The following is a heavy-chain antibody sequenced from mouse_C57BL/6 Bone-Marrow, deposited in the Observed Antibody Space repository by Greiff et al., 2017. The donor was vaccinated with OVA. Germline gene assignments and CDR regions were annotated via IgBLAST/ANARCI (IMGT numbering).Heavy chain of an antibody. V-gene: IGHV1-64*01. J-gene: IGHJ3*01. D-gene: IGHD2-3*01. CDR3: ADGYYVGFAY. CDR2: IHPNSGST. CDR1: GYTFTSYW. Sequence: QVPLKQPGAELVKPGASVKLSCKASGYTFTSYWMHWVTQRPGQGLEWIGMIHPNSGSTNYNEKFKSKATLTVDKSSSTAYMQLSSLTSEDSAVYYCADGYYVGFAYWGQGTLVTVSA.